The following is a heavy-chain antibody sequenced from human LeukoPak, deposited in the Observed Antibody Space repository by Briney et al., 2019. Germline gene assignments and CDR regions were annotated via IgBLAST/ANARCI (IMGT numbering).Heavy chain of an antibody. D-gene: IGHD2-21*02. Sequence: GGSLRLSCAASGFTFSSYAMHWVRQAPGKGLEWVAFIRYDGSNKYYADSVKGRFTISRDNSKNTLYLQMNSLRAEDTAVYYCAKSGDSYSQYFQHWGQGTLVTVSS. CDR2: IRYDGSNK. CDR3: AKSGDSYSQYFQH. V-gene: IGHV3-30*02. CDR1: GFTFSSYA. J-gene: IGHJ1*01.